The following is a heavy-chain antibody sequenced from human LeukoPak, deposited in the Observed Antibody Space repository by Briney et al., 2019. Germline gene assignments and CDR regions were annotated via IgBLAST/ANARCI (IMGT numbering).Heavy chain of an antibody. V-gene: IGHV2-5*02. D-gene: IGHD4-17*01. J-gene: IGHJ4*02. Sequence: SGPTLVKPTQTLTLTCTFSGFSLSTSGVGVGWIRQPPGKALEWLALIYWDDDKRYSPSLKSRLTITKDTSKNQVVLTMTNMDPVDTATYYCAHEDATTVTTNFDYWGQGTLVTVSS. CDR3: AHEDATTVTTNFDY. CDR1: GFSLSTSGVG. CDR2: IYWDDDK.